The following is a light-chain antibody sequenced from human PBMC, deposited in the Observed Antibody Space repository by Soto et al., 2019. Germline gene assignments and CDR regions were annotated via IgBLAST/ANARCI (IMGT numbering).Light chain of an antibody. CDR2: RAS. CDR3: QQYESAPIT. V-gene: IGKV3-20*01. Sequence: EIVLTQSLDTLSLSPGERVTLSCRASQSLSRNFLVWYQQKPGQAPRLLIYRASTRATGIPDRFTGSGSGTDFTLTISRLEPEDFAVYYCQQYESAPITFGGGAKVEIK. J-gene: IGKJ4*01. CDR1: QSLSRNF.